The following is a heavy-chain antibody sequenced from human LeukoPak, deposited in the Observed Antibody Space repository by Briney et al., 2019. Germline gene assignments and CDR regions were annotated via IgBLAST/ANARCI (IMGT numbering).Heavy chain of an antibody. CDR2: IYYSGCT. CDR1: GDSISRHY. CDR3: ARGGGEQQLDFDY. D-gene: IGHD6-13*01. Sequence: SDTLSLPCTVSGDSISRHYWRWLRQPRGKALEWIGVIYYSGCTQYNPSLKSRVTIPVDTSEHELSLNLSPVTAAHTAVYYCARGGGEQQLDFDYWGQGTLVTVSS. V-gene: IGHV4-59*11. J-gene: IGHJ4*02.